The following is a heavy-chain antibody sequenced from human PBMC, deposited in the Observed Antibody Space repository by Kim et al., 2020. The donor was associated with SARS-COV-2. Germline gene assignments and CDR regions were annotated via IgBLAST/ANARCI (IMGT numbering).Heavy chain of an antibody. D-gene: IGHD2-15*01. Sequence: SETLSLTCTVSGGSISSYYWSWIRQPPGKGLEWIGYIYYSGSTNYNPSLKSRVTISEDTSKNQFSLKLSSVTAADTAVYYCARLNVLCCSGGSCYSGRINYYYGMDVWGQGTTVTVSS. CDR3: ARLNVLCCSGGSCYSGRINYYYGMDV. V-gene: IGHV4-59*01. CDR2: IYYSGST. J-gene: IGHJ6*02. CDR1: GGSISSYY.